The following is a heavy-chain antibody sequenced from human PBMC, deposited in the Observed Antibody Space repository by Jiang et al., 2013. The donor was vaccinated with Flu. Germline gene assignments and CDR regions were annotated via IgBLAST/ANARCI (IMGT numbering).Heavy chain of an antibody. V-gene: IGHV2-70*11. Sequence: KPTQTLTLTCTSSGFSLSTSGMCVSWIRQPPGKALEWLARIDWDDDKYYSTSLKTRLTISKDTSKNQVVLTMTNMDPVDTATYYCARIEGGGGSYYFDYWGQGTLVTVSS. CDR2: IDWDDDK. CDR1: GFSLSTSGMC. CDR3: ARIEGGGGSYYFDY. J-gene: IGHJ4*02. D-gene: IGHD2-15*01.